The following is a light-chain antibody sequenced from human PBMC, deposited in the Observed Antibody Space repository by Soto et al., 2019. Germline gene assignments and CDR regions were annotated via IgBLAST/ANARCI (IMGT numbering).Light chain of an antibody. V-gene: IGKV3-11*01. CDR3: QQRSSWPWT. Sequence: EIVMTQSPATLSLSPGERATLSCRASHSVGGLLAWYQQKPGQAPRLLFYFASNRATGIPDRFSGSGSGTDFTLTIDSLEPEDFALFYCQQRSSWPWTFGQGTKVDI. J-gene: IGKJ1*01. CDR2: FAS. CDR1: HSVGGL.